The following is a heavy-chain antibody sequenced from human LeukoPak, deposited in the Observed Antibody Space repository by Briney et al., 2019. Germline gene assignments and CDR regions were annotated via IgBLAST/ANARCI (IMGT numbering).Heavy chain of an antibody. CDR2: IYCTGSA. CDR3: ARGRLSGSSYFDS. V-gene: IGHV4-59*11. Sequence: PSETLSLTCTVSGGSINSHYGHWVPQPQGKGLEWIGYIYCTGSATYNPSLSSRVTISVDTSNNQFSLKLTSVTAADTAVYYCARGRLSGSSYFDSWGQGTLVTVSS. D-gene: IGHD6-13*01. CDR1: GGSINSHY. J-gene: IGHJ4*02.